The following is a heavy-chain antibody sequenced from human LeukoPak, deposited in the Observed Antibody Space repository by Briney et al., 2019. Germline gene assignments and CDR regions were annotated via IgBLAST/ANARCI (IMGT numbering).Heavy chain of an antibody. CDR3: ASYPTYYYGSGSYSTIDY. V-gene: IGHV4-39*01. CDR1: GGSISTSGYY. CDR2: IYYSGST. Sequence: SETLSLTCTVSGGSISTSGYYWGWIRQPPGKGLEWIGNIYYSGSTYYNPSLKSRVTISVDTSKNQFSLKLSSVTAADTAVYYCASYPTYYYGSGSYSTIDYWGQGTLVTVSS. J-gene: IGHJ4*02. D-gene: IGHD3-10*01.